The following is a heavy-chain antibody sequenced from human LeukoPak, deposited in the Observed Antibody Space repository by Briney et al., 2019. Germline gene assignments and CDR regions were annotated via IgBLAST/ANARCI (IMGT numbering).Heavy chain of an antibody. D-gene: IGHD2-21*01. CDR3: ARADRLHGGPYLIGP. Sequence: ASVKVSCKTSGYSFTDYYMHWLRQAPGQGLEWMGWINPNSGGTSAAQKFQGRVTMTRDTSITTVYMEVSWLTSDDTAIYYCARADRLHGGPYLIGPWGQGTLVTVSS. V-gene: IGHV1-2*02. CDR2: INPNSGGT. J-gene: IGHJ5*02. CDR1: GYSFTDYY.